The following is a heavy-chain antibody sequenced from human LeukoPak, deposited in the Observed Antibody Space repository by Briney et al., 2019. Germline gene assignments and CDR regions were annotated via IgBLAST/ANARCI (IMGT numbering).Heavy chain of an antibody. CDR1: GFTFSSYG. Sequence: PGGSLRLSCAASGFTFSSYGMHWVRQAPGKGLDWVAVIWYDGTTKYYADSVKGRFTISRDNSRNTLYLQMNSLRAEDTAVYFCARARIAAPLLDYWGQGSLVTVSS. V-gene: IGHV3-33*01. CDR2: IWYDGTTK. CDR3: ARARIAAPLLDY. D-gene: IGHD6-13*01. J-gene: IGHJ4*02.